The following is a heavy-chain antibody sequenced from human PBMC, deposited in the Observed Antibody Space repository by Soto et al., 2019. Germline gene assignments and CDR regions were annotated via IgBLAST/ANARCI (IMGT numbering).Heavy chain of an antibody. D-gene: IGHD2-15*01. J-gene: IGHJ4*01. Sequence: SETLSLTCTVSGGSISSYYWSWIRQPPGKGLEWIGYIYYSGSINYNPSLKSRVTISVDTSKHQFFLKLSSVTAADTAVRYCASATPDHGGILDYSGHGTLLTVSS. CDR3: ASATPDHGGILDY. V-gene: IGHV4-59*08. CDR1: GGSISSYY. CDR2: IYYSGSI.